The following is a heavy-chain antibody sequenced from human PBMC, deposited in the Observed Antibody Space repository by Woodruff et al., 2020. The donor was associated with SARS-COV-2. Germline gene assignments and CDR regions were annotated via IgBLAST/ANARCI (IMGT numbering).Heavy chain of an antibody. D-gene: IGHD2-21*01. Sequence: YAQKFQGRVTMTRDTSISTAYMELSSLRSEDTAVYYCARGLWSSPHYYYYYMDVWGKGTTVTVSS. J-gene: IGHJ6*03. V-gene: IGHV1-2*02. CDR3: ARGLWSSPHYYYYYMDV.